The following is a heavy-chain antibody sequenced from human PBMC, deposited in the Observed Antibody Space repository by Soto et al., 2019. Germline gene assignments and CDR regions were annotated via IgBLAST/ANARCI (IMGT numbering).Heavy chain of an antibody. CDR1: GGSISSSSFH. CDR2: IYYSGST. V-gene: IGHV4-39*01. D-gene: IGHD6-13*01. J-gene: IGHJ5*02. CDR3: ARRERAAGTDWWVVP. Sequence: QLQLQESGPGLVKPSETLSLTCTVSGGSISSSSFHWGWIRQPPGKGLEWIGSIYYSGSTYYSQSIKSPVTLPVDTSKDQFSLKPSSVTAADTAVYYCARRERAAGTDWWVVPWGQGTLVTVSS.